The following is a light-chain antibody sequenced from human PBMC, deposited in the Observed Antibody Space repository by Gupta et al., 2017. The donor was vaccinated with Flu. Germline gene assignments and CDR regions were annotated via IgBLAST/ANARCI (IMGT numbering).Light chain of an antibody. CDR1: QSVSSN. J-gene: IGKJ4*01. V-gene: IGKV3-15*01. CDR3: QQYNNWPLT. Sequence: EIVMTPSPATPSASPGERATLSCRASQSVSSNLACYQQKPGQAPRLLIYGASTRATGIPARFSGSASGTEFTLTISSLQSEDFAVYYCQQYNNWPLTFGGGTKVEIK. CDR2: GAS.